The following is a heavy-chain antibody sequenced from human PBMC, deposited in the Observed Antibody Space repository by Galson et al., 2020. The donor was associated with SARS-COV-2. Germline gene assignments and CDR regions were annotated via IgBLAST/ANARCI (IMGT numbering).Heavy chain of an antibody. CDR2: INTSGNN. CDR1: GGSISSGSYY. D-gene: IGHD2-2*01. Sequence: SETLSLTCIVSGGSISSGSYYWGWIRQPAGKGLEWIGHINTSGNNNYNPSLKSRVTISVDMSTNQFSLKLSSVTAADTAVYYCARSRKGYCSSTSCYGGAGGVGYSYGFDYWGQGTLVTVSS. V-gene: IGHV4-61*09. CDR3: ARSRKGYCSSTSCYGGAGGVGYSYGFDY. J-gene: IGHJ4*02.